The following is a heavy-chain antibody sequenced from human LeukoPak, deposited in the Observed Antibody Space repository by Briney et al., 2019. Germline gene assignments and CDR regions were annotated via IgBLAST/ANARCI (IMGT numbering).Heavy chain of an antibody. CDR3: ARAVRREYCSGGSCYPIDY. CDR2: ISSSGSTI. V-gene: IGHV3-11*01. CDR1: GFTFSDYY. D-gene: IGHD2-15*01. Sequence: GGSLRLSCAASGFTFSDYYMSWIRQAPGKGLEWVSYISSSGSTIYYADSVKGRFTISRDNAKNSLYLQMNSLRAEDTAVYYCARAVRREYCSGGSCYPIDYWGQGTLVTVSS. J-gene: IGHJ4*02.